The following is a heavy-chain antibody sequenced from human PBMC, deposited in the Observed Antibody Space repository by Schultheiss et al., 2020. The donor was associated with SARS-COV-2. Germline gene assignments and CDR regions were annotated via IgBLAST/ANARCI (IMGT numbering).Heavy chain of an antibody. CDR1: GGSFSGYY. CDR3: AREARGYYGS. Sequence: SETLSLTCAVYGGSFSGYYWSWIRQPPGKGLEWIGYIYYSGSTNYNPSLKSRVTISADKSKNQFSLKLSSVTAADTAVYYCAREARGYYGSWGQGTLVTVSS. CDR2: IYYSGST. D-gene: IGHD3-10*01. V-gene: IGHV4-59*12. J-gene: IGHJ5*02.